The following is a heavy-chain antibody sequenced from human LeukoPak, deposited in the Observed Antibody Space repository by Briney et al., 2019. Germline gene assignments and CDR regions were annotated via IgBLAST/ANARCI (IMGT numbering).Heavy chain of an antibody. J-gene: IGHJ4*02. CDR2: ISAYNGNT. V-gene: IGHV1-18*01. Sequence: ASVKVSCKASGYTFTSYGISWVRQAPGQGLEWMGWISAYNGNTNYAQKLQGRVTMTTDTSASTAYMELRSLRSDDTAVYYCARDQRYYGSGSYYFDYWGQGTLVTVSS. CDR3: ARDQRYYGSGSYYFDY. D-gene: IGHD3-10*01. CDR1: GYTFTSYG.